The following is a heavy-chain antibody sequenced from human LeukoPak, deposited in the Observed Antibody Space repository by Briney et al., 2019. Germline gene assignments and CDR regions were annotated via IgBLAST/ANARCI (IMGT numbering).Heavy chain of an antibody. Sequence: SETLSLTCAVYGGSFSGYYWSWIRQPAGKGLEWIGRIYTSGSTNYNPSLKSRVTMSVDTSKNQFSLKLSSVTAADTAVYYCARDGYYYDSSGYPVPGGFDYWGQGTLVTVSS. J-gene: IGHJ4*02. D-gene: IGHD3-22*01. V-gene: IGHV4-4*07. CDR1: GGSFSGYY. CDR2: IYTSGST. CDR3: ARDGYYYDSSGYPVPGGFDY.